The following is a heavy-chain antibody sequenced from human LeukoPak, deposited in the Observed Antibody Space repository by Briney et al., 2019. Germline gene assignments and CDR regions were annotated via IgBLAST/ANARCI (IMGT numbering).Heavy chain of an antibody. V-gene: IGHV3-48*04. CDR3: AREQGSGSSVVDY. CDR2: ISSSSSTI. D-gene: IGHD3-10*01. CDR1: GFTFSSYS. Sequence: PGGSLRLSCAASGFTFSSYSMNWVRQAPGKGLEWVSYISSSSSTIYYADSVKGRFTISRDNAKNSLYLQMNSLRAEDTAVYYCAREQGSGSSVVDYWGQGTLVTVSS. J-gene: IGHJ4*02.